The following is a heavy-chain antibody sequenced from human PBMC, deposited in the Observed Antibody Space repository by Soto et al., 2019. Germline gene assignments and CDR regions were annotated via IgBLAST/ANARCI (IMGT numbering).Heavy chain of an antibody. J-gene: IGHJ6*03. CDR1: GFIFGSCA. CDR3: AKDGGATRPNYYIHV. D-gene: IGHD6-6*01. CDR2: ISGGGGST. V-gene: IGHV3-23*01. Sequence: GGSLRLSCAASGFIFGSCAMTWVRQAPGKGLEWVSGISGGGGSTFYADSVKGRFTISRDNSKNTLYLHMNSLEVEDTAVYYCAKDGGATRPNYYIHVWGKGTTVTVSS.